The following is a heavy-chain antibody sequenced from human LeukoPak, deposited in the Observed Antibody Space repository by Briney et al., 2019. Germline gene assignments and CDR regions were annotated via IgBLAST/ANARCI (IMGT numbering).Heavy chain of an antibody. V-gene: IGHV5-51*01. CDR1: GYSFTSYW. CDR3: ARRVAAARESLLGDAFDI. D-gene: IGHD6-13*01. J-gene: IGHJ3*02. Sequence: GESLKISCKGSGYSFTSYWIGWVRQMPGKGLEWMGIIYPGDSDTRYSPTFQGQVTISADKSISTAYLQWSSLEASDTAMYYCARRVAAARESLLGDAFDIWGQGTMVTVSS. CDR2: IYPGDSDT.